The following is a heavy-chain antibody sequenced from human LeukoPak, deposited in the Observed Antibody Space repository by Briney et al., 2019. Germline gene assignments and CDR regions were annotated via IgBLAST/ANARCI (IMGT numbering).Heavy chain of an antibody. D-gene: IGHD2-15*01. CDR2: INSDGSST. CDR1: GFKFHNYA. J-gene: IGHJ3*02. Sequence: GGSLRLSCTASGFKFHNYALHWVRQAPGKGLEWVSRINSDGSSTRYADSVKGRFTISRDNTKNTLYLQMNSLRAEDTAVYYCARDQGVYCSGGSCTAFDIWGQGTMVTVSS. V-gene: IGHV3-74*01. CDR3: ARDQGVYCSGGSCTAFDI.